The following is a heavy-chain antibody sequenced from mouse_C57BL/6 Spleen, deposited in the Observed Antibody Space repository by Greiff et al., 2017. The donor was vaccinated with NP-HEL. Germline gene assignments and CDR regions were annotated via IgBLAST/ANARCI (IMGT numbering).Heavy chain of an antibody. CDR3: ARFHYYGSSDWYFDV. D-gene: IGHD1-1*01. CDR2: INPNNGGT. CDR1: GYTSTDYN. J-gene: IGHJ1*03. Sequence: EVQLQQSGPELVKPGASVKIPCKASGYTSTDYNMDWVKQSHGKSLEWIGDINPNNGGTIYNQKFKGKATLTVDKSSSTAYMELRSLTSEDTAVYYCARFHYYGSSDWYFDVWGTGTTVTVSS. V-gene: IGHV1-18*01.